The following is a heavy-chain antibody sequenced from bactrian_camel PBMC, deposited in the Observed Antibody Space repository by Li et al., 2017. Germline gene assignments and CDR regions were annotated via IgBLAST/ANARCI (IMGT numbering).Heavy chain of an antibody. V-gene: IGHV3S26*01. Sequence: VQLVESGGGSVQAGGSLRLSCAGSGSSHSSYYMGWFRQAQGKEREGAAAIDSDGETSYIDSVQGRFTISRDNAKNTVYLQMNSLKPEDTAMYYCAADERRGGWYCPPTDDYKYWGQGTQVT. CDR3: AADERRGGWYCPPTDDYKY. J-gene: IGHJ4*01. D-gene: IGHD4*01. CDR2: IDSDGET. CDR1: GSSHSSYY.